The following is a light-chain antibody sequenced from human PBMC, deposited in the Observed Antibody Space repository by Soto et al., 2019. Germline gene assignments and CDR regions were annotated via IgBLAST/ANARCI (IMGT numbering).Light chain of an antibody. J-gene: IGKJ4*01. Sequence: DIQMTQSPSSLSASVGDRVTITCRASQSISSYLNWYQHKPGKAPKLLIYAASSLQSGVPSRFSGSGSRTDFTLTISSLQPEDFATYYCQQSDSTPLTFGGGTKLEIK. V-gene: IGKV1-39*01. CDR2: AAS. CDR1: QSISSY. CDR3: QQSDSTPLT.